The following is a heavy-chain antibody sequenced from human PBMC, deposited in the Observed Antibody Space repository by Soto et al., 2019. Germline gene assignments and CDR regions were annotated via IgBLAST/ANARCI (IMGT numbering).Heavy chain of an antibody. CDR3: EKDSNNYINSVRGHYFVY. CDR1: GFPLRSYV. D-gene: IGHD3-10*01. Sequence: VESLILSSAASGFPLRSYVMAWVRQAPGKGLEWVSGISGGGSNTFYADSVKGRFTISRDNSKNTLLLQMNSLVAEDTAVYYCEKDSNNYINSVRGHYFVYRR. J-gene: IGHJ4*01. CDR2: ISGGGSNT. V-gene: IGHV3-23*01.